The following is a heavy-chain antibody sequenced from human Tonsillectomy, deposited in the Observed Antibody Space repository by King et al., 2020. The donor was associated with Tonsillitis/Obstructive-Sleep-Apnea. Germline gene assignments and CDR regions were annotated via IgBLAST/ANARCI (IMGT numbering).Heavy chain of an antibody. CDR2: ISSSSSHI. CDR3: AGGGPWDDSGGYYPFPFDY. Sequence: VQLVESGGGLVKPGGSLRLSCAASEFTFSTYSMNWVRQAPGKGLEWVSSISSSSSHIYYADSVKGRFTISRDNAKNSLYLQMNSLTAEDTAVYYCAGGGPWDDSGGYYPFPFDYWGQGTLVTVSS. CDR1: EFTFSTYS. J-gene: IGHJ4*02. D-gene: IGHD3-22*01. V-gene: IGHV3-21*01.